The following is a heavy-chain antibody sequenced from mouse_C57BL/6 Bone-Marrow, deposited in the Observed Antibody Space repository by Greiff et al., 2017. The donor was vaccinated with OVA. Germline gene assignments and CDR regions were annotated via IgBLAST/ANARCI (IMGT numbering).Heavy chain of an antibody. CDR3: ARDRRDSSSWFAY. V-gene: IGHV5-4*01. CDR2: ISDGGSYT. CDR1: GFTFSSYA. Sequence: EVKVEESGGGLVKPGGSLKLSCAASGFTFSSYAMSWVRQTPEKRLEWVATISDGGSYTYYPDNVQGRFTISRDNAKNNLYLQMSHLKSEDTAMYYCARDRRDSSSWFAYWGQGPLVTVAA. J-gene: IGHJ3*01. D-gene: IGHD3-2*02.